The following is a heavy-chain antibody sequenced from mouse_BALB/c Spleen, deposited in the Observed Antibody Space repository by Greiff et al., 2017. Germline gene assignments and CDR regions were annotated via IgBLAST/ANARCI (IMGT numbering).Heavy chain of an antibody. V-gene: IGHV3-2*02. J-gene: IGHJ1*01. Sequence: EVQLQQSGPGLVKPSQSLSLTCTVTGYSITSDYAWNWIRQFPGNKLEWMGYISYSGSTSYNPSLKSRISITRDTSKNQFFLQLNSVTTEDTATYYCAREGRYFDVWGAGTTVTVSS. CDR1: GYSITSDYA. CDR2: ISYSGST. CDR3: AREGRYFDV.